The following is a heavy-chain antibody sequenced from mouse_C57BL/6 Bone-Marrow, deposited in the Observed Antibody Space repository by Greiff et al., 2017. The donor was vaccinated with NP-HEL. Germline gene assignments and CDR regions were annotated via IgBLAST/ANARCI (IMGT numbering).Heavy chain of an antibody. V-gene: IGHV1-52*01. Sequence: QVQLKQPGAELVRPGSSVKLSCKASGYTFTSYWMHWVKQRPIQGLEWIGNIDPSDSETHYNQKFKDKATLTVDKSSSTAYMQLSSLTSEDSAVYYCARGIHYYGSSSFAYWGQGTLVTVSA. CDR1: GYTFTSYW. J-gene: IGHJ3*01. D-gene: IGHD1-1*01. CDR3: ARGIHYYGSSSFAY. CDR2: IDPSDSET.